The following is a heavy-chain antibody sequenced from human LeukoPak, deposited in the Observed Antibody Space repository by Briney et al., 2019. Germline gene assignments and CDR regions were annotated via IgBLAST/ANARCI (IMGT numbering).Heavy chain of an antibody. CDR1: GYTFTTDY. CDR2: INPSGGST. J-gene: IGHJ6*03. Sequence: ASVKVSCKASGYTFTTDYIHWVRQAPGQGLEWMGIINPSGGSTTYAQKFQGRVIMTGDTSTSTVYMELRSLRSEDTAVYYCARARGSGSYYGHDYYYYCYMDVWGQGTTVTVSS. V-gene: IGHV1-46*01. CDR3: ARARGSGSYYGHDYYYYCYMDV. D-gene: IGHD3-10*01.